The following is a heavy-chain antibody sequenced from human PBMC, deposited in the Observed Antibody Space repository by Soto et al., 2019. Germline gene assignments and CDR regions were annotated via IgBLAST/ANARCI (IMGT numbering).Heavy chain of an antibody. CDR2: IYYSGIT. CDR1: GASINRGDYY. D-gene: IGHD3-10*01. Sequence: PSETRSRTWTVSGASINRGDYYWMWIRQPPGKGLEWIGHIYYSGITYYNPSLKSRAGISVDSSKSQVSLKLTSVTAADTAVYFCARILMNYYRLDYWGQGALVTVSS. CDR3: ARILMNYYRLDY. V-gene: IGHV4-30-4*01. J-gene: IGHJ4*02.